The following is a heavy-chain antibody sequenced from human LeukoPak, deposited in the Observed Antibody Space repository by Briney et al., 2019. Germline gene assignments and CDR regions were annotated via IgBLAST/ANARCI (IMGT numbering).Heavy chain of an antibody. CDR2: IIPIFGTA. J-gene: IGHJ5*02. V-gene: IGHV1-69*13. Sequence: ASVKVSCKASGGTFSSYAISWVRQAPGQGLEWMGGIIPIFGTANYAQKFQGRVTITADESTSTAYMELSSLRSEDTAVYYCARGLVVVPAATDGELWFDPWGQGTLVTVSS. CDR3: ARGLVVVPAATDGELWFDP. D-gene: IGHD2-2*01. CDR1: GGTFSSYA.